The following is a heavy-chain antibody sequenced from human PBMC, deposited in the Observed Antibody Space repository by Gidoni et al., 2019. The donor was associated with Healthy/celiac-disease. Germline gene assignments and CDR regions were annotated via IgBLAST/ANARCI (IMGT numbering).Heavy chain of an antibody. D-gene: IGHD5-18*01. CDR2: TSWKSGSI. CDR1: GFTFDDYP. V-gene: IGHV3-9*01. J-gene: IGHJ6*02. Sequence: EVQLVESGGGLVQPGRSLRLSCTASGFTFDDYPMHWVRQAPGKGLECVSGTSWKSGSIGYADSVKGRFTISRDNAKNSLYLQMNSLRAEDTALYHCAKAQLPGRGYRYGEDYYYYYGLDVWGQGTTVTVSS. CDR3: AKAQLPGRGYRYGEDYYYYYGLDV.